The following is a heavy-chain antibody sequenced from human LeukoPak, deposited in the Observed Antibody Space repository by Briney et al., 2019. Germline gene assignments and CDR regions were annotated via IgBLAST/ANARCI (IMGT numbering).Heavy chain of an antibody. CDR2: IIPIFGTA. Sequence: SVKVSCKASGGTFSSYAISWVRQAPGQGLEWMGGIIPIFGTANYAQKFQGRVTITRDTSASTAYMELSSLRSEDTAVYYCARDLRYFGLYYCGMDVWGQGTTVTVSS. CDR1: GGTFSSYA. CDR3: ARDLRYFGLYYCGMDV. J-gene: IGHJ6*02. D-gene: IGHD3-9*01. V-gene: IGHV1-69*05.